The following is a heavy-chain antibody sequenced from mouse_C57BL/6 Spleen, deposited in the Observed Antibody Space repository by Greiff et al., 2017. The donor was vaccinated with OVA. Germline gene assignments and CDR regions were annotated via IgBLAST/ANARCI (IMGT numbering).Heavy chain of an antibody. Sequence: EVKLVESGGDLVKPGGSLKLSCAASGFTFSSYGMSWVRQTPDKRLEWVATFSSGGSYTYYPDSVKGRFTISRDNAKNTLYLQMSSLKSEDTAMYYCARQPESSYYYGSSSAWFAYWGQGTLVTVSA. D-gene: IGHD1-1*01. CDR3: ARQPESSYYYGSSSAWFAY. CDR2: FSSGGSYT. J-gene: IGHJ3*01. CDR1: GFTFSSYG. V-gene: IGHV5-6*01.